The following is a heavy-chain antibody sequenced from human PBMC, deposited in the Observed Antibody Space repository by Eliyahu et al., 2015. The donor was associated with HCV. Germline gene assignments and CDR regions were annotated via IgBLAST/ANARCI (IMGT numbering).Heavy chain of an antibody. CDR3: ARDWQYSSSWYDY. Sequence: EVQLVESGGGLVKPGGSLRLSCAASGFXFSSYSMNWVRQAPGKGLEGVSSISSSSSYIYYADSVKGRFTISRDNAKNSLYLQMNSLRAEDTAVYYCARDWQYSSSWYDYWGQGTLVTVSS. D-gene: IGHD6-13*01. V-gene: IGHV3-21*01. CDR2: ISSSSSYI. CDR1: GFXFSSYS. J-gene: IGHJ4*02.